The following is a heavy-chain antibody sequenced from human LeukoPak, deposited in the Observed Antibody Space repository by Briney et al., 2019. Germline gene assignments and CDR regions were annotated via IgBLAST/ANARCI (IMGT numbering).Heavy chain of an antibody. J-gene: IGHJ4*02. V-gene: IGHV1-69*13. D-gene: IGHD3-10*01. Sequence: GASVKVSCKASGGTFSSYAISWVRQAPGQGLEWRGGIIPIFGTANYAQKFQGRVTITADESTSTAYMGLSSLRSEDTAVYYCARGYGSGSYLLRVTDYWGQGTLVTVSS. CDR1: GGTFSSYA. CDR2: IIPIFGTA. CDR3: ARGYGSGSYLLRVTDY.